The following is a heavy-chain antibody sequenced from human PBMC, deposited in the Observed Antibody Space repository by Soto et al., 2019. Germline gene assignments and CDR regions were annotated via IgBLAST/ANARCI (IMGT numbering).Heavy chain of an antibody. CDR3: ARDRAARPDAFDI. V-gene: IGHV3-30*03. CDR2: VSYDGSNK. Sequence: GGSLRLSCAASGFTFSSYGMHWVRQAPGKGLEWVAVVSYDGSNKYYADSVKGRFTISRDNSKNTLYLQMNSLRAEDTAVYYCARDRAARPDAFDIWGQGTMVTVSS. CDR1: GFTFSSYG. D-gene: IGHD6-6*01. J-gene: IGHJ3*02.